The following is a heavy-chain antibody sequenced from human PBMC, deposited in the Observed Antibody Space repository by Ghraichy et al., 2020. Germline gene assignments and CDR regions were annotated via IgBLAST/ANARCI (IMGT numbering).Heavy chain of an antibody. V-gene: IGHV4-59*01. CDR2: IYYSGST. J-gene: IGHJ2*01. CDR1: GGSISSYY. Sequence: SETLSLTCTVSGGSISSYYWSWIRQPPGKGLEWIGYIYYSGSTNYNPSLKSRVTISVDTSKNQFSLKLSSVTAADTAVYYCARVRFSFGSSGFDLWGRGTLVTVSS. D-gene: IGHD6-6*01. CDR3: ARVRFSFGSSGFDL.